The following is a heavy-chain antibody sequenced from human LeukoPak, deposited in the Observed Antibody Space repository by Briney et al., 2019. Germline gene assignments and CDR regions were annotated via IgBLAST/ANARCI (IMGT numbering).Heavy chain of an antibody. D-gene: IGHD2-8*01. CDR3: AKGHLLMVYAMVDY. CDR2: ISGSGGST. J-gene: IGHJ4*02. Sequence: GGSLRLSCAASGFTFSTYAMSWVRQAPGKGLEWVSAISGSGGSTYYADSVKGRFTISRDNSKNTLYLQMNSLRAEDTAVYYCAKGHLLMVYAMVDYWGQGTLVTVSS. V-gene: IGHV3-23*01. CDR1: GFTFSTYA.